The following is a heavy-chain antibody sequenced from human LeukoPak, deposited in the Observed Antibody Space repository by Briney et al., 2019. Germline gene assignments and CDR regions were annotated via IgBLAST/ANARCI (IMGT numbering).Heavy chain of an antibody. V-gene: IGHV3-23*01. Sequence: GGSLRLSCAASGFTFSNYAMSWVRQAPGKGLEWVSAISGSGAATFNADSVKGRFTISRDNSKNTLYLQMNSLRAEDTAVYYCAKDLSSGWYPYYFDFWGRGTLVTVSS. D-gene: IGHD6-19*01. CDR1: GFTFSNYA. CDR3: AKDLSSGWYPYYFDF. CDR2: ISGSGAAT. J-gene: IGHJ4*02.